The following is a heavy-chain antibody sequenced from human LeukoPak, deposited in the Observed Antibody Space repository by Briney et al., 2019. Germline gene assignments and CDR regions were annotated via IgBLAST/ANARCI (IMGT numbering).Heavy chain of an antibody. J-gene: IGHJ2*01. CDR1: GFTFRNYW. V-gene: IGHV3-48*04. Sequence: GESLKISCAASGFTFRNYWMNWVRQAPGKGLEWVSYISSSGSTIYYADSVKGRFTISRDNAKNSLSLQMNSLRAEDTAVYYCARVRYFDLWGRGTLVTVSS. CDR2: ISSSGSTI. CDR3: ARVRYFDL.